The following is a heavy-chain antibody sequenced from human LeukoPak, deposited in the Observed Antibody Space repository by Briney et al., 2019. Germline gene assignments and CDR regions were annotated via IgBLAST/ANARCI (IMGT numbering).Heavy chain of an antibody. J-gene: IGHJ4*02. CDR1: GGSFSGYY. D-gene: IGHD2-15*01. CDR3: ACRRDIVVVVAATAFDY. Sequence: PSETLSLTCAVYGGSFSGYYWSWIRQPPGKGLEWIGEINHSGSTNYNPSLKSRVTISVDTSKNQFSLKLSSVTAADTAVYYCACRRDIVVVVAATAFDYWGQGTLVTVSS. CDR2: INHSGST. V-gene: IGHV4-34*01.